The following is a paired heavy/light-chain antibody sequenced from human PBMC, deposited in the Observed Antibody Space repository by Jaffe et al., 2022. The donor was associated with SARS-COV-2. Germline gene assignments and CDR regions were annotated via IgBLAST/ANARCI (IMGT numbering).Light chain of an antibody. J-gene: IGKJ1*01. CDR3: QQYNSPWT. CDR1: QSISSW. Sequence: DIQMTQSPSTLSASVGDRVTITCRASQSISSWLAWYQQKPGKAPKLLIYKASSLESGVPSRFSGSGSGTEFTLTISSLQPDDFATYYCQQYNSPWTFGQGTKVEIK. CDR2: KAS. V-gene: IGKV1-5*03.
Heavy chain of an antibody. Sequence: QVQLVESGGGLVKPGGSLRLSCAASGFTFSDYYMSWIRQAPGKGLEWVSYISSSGSTIYYADSVKGRFTISRDNAKNSLYLQMNSLRAEDTAVYYCARGGSFHAFDIWGQGTMVTVSS. V-gene: IGHV3-11*01. CDR3: ARGGSFHAFDI. J-gene: IGHJ3*02. CDR1: GFTFSDYY. CDR2: ISSSGSTI. D-gene: IGHD2-15*01.